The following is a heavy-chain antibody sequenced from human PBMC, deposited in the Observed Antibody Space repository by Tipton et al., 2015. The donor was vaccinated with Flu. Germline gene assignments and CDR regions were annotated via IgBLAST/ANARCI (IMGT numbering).Heavy chain of an antibody. CDR3: AGNNYYDSSGYYYSLDY. CDR2: IYHSGRT. V-gene: IGHV4-38-2*02. D-gene: IGHD3-22*01. J-gene: IGHJ4*02. Sequence: TLSLTCTVSGYSISSGYYWGWIRQSPGKGLEWIGNIYHSGRTYYNPSLKSRVTISVDTSKNQFSLKLSSVTAADTALYYCAGNNYYDSSGYYYSLDYWGQGTLVTVFS. CDR1: GYSISSGYY.